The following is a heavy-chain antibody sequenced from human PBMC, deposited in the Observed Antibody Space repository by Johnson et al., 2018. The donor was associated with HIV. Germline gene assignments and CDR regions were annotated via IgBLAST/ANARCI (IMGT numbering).Heavy chain of an antibody. CDR2: IWYDGGNR. Sequence: QVQLVESGGGVVQPGMSLRLSCAASGFTFSSYGMHWVRQAQGKGLEWVAVIWYDGGNRLYTDSVKGRFTISRDNSEKRVDLQINSRRAEDTAVYYCARAYRRSFDFWGQGTVVTVSS. CDR3: ARAYRRSFDF. J-gene: IGHJ3*01. V-gene: IGHV3-30*19. CDR1: GFTFSSYG. D-gene: IGHD5-12*01.